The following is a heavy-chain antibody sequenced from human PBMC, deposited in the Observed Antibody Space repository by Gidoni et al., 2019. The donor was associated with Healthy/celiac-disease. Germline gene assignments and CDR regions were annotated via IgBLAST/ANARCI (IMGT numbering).Heavy chain of an antibody. CDR1: GGSFRGYY. CDR3: ARTPREYAAAAGITRLLPIAFDI. Sequence: QVQLQQWGAGLLKPSETLSLTCAVYGGSFRGYYLSWLRPPPGKGLEWIGEINHSGSTNYNSSLKSRVTISVDTSKNQFSLKLSSVTAADTAVYYCARTPREYAAAAGITRLLPIAFDIWGQGTMVTVSS. D-gene: IGHD6-13*01. V-gene: IGHV4-34*01. J-gene: IGHJ3*02. CDR2: INHSGST.